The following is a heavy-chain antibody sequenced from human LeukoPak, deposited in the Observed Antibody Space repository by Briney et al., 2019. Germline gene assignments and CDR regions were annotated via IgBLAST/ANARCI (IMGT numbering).Heavy chain of an antibody. D-gene: IGHD2-21*01. V-gene: IGHV5-51*01. CDR1: GYSFTRYW. CDR2: IYPGDSET. J-gene: IGHJ4*02. Sequence: GESLKISCKGSGYSFTRYWIGWVRQMAGKGLEWMGIIYPGDSETTYSPSFQGQVTISADKSISTAYLQWSSLKASDTAMYYCARMWRWYYFDYWGQGTLVTVSS. CDR3: ARMWRWYYFDY.